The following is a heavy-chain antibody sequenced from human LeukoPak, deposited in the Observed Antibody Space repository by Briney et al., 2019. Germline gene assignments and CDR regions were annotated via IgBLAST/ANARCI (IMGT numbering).Heavy chain of an antibody. D-gene: IGHD6-13*01. CDR1: GGSISSSSYY. CDR3: ARSPGSRSGSIWYGGYFDY. CDR2: IYYSGTT. V-gene: IGHV4-39*01. Sequence: AETLSLTCTVSGGSISSSSYYWGWFRQTPGKGLEWIGTIYYSGTTYYNPSLKSRVTISVDTSKKQFSVKLSSVTAADTAVYYCARSPGSRSGSIWYGGYFDYWGHGTLVPVSS. J-gene: IGHJ4*01.